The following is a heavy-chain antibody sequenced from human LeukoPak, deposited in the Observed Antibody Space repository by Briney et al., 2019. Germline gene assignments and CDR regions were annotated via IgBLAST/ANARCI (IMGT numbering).Heavy chain of an antibody. J-gene: IGHJ6*02. CDR1: GFIFSNYA. CDR3: ARRWLGDPYGMDV. D-gene: IGHD3-10*01. CDR2: IGGVSESF. V-gene: IGHV3-23*01. Sequence: QTGGSQRLSCAASGFIFSNYAMTWVRQAPGKGLEWVSIIGGVSESFYYADSVKGRFTVSRDNSKDTLYLQINSLRDEDTAVYYCARRWLGDPYGMDVWGQGTTVSVSS.